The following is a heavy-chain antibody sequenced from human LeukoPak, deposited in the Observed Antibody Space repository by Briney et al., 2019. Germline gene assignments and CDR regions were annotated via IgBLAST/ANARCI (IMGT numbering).Heavy chain of an antibody. V-gene: IGHV4-59*08. CDR2: IYYSGST. J-gene: IGHJ4*02. CDR3: ARHCSSTSCYNQPDY. Sequence: SETLSLTCTVSGGSISSYYWSWIRQPPGKGLEWIGYIYYSGSTNYNPSLKNRVTISVDTSKNQFSLKLSSVTAADTAVYYCARHCSSTSCYNQPDYWGQGTLVTVSS. D-gene: IGHD2-2*02. CDR1: GGSISSYY.